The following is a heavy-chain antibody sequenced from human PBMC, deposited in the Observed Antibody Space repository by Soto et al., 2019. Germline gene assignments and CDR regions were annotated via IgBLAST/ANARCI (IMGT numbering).Heavy chain of an antibody. CDR2: IIPILGIP. J-gene: IGHJ5*02. CDR1: GATLNNYI. CDR3: ARGGVVDSGDYNT. Sequence: QVNLVQSGTELRKPGSSVKVSCKTSGATLNNYIIAWVRQAPGQGLEWMGRIIPILGIPNYSQKFQDRLTITADRSTSTLYMALSSLRSEDTAVYFCARGGVVDSGDYNTWGQGTLVTVSS. V-gene: IGHV1-69*02. D-gene: IGHD4-17*01.